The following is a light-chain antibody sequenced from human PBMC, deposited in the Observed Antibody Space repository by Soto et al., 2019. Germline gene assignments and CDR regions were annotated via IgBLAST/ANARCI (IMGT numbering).Light chain of an antibody. CDR3: HQYNNWPFT. CDR2: AAS. Sequence: EIVMTQSPATLSVSPGERATLSCRASQSVSSNLAWYQQKPGQAPRLLIYAASTRATGIPARFSGSGSGTEFTLTISRLQSEDFAVYYCHQYNNWPFTFGSGTKVDIK. V-gene: IGKV3-15*01. CDR1: QSVSSN. J-gene: IGKJ3*01.